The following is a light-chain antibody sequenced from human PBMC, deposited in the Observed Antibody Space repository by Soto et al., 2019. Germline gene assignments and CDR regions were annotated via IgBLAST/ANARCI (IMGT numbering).Light chain of an antibody. J-gene: IGLJ2*01. CDR3: SSYTGSSTLVV. CDR2: EVS. V-gene: IGLV2-14*01. Sequence: QSVLTQPASVSGSPGQSITISCTGTSSDVGDYNVVSWYQQHPGKAPKLMIYEVSNRPLGVSNRFSGSKSGNTASLTISGLQAEDEAHYYCSSYTGSSTLVVFGGGTKVTVL. CDR1: SSDVGDYNV.